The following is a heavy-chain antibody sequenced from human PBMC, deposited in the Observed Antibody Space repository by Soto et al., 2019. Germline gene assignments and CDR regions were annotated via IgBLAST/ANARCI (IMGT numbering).Heavy chain of an antibody. V-gene: IGHV4-4*07. CDR1: GGSINSNY. CDR3: AREFGSSRHFDY. CDR2: ISNGGNS. D-gene: IGHD3-16*01. Sequence: SETLSLTCNVSGGSINSNYWSWIRQPAGKGLEWIGRISNGGNSHYSPSLKSRLTLSLDTSKNHLSLTLSSVTAADSAVYYCAREFGSSRHFDYWGQGTPVTVSA. J-gene: IGHJ4*02.